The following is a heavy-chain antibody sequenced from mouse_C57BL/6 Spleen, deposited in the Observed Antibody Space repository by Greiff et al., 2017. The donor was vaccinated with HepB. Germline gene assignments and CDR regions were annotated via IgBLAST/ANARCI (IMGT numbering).Heavy chain of an antibody. CDR2: INPYNGGT. D-gene: IGHD2-12*01. Sequence: EVQLQQSGPVLVKSGASVKMSCKASGYTFTDYYMNWVKQSHGQSLEWTGVINPYNGGTSYNQKFKGKATLTVDKSSSTADMELNSLPSEDSAVFSWAMRFTTSEFSYWGQGTLVTVSA. CDR3: AMRFTTSEFSY. J-gene: IGHJ3*01. CDR1: GYTFTDYY. V-gene: IGHV1-19*01.